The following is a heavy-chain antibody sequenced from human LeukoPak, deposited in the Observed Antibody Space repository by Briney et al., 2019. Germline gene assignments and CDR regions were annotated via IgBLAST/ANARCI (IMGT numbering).Heavy chain of an antibody. CDR1: GGSFRGYY. CDR3: ARGLSEQFSSPL. V-gene: IGHV4-34*01. Sequence: SETLPLTCVVCGGSFRGYYWSWLRQPPAKELAGIGEINHSGSNNYNPPLKSQATISVATSKNQFSRKRSSVTAADTAVYYCARGLSEQFSSPLWGKGTLVTVSS. CDR2: INHSGSN. J-gene: IGHJ4*02. D-gene: IGHD6-19*01.